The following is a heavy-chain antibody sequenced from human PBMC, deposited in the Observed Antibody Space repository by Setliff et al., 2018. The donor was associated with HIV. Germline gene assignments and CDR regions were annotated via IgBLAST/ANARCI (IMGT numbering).Heavy chain of an antibody. CDR1: GGSITNHY. CDR2: IYGSGIT. CDR3: AREASEVPAFLFDI. J-gene: IGHJ3*02. V-gene: IGHV4-4*07. Sequence: SETLSLTCTVSGGSITNHYWSWISQPAGKGLEWIGRIYGSGITSYNPSLQRPVTMSVDTSKNQFSLRLNFVTAADTAVYFVAREASEVPAFLFDIWGQGNMVTVS. D-gene: IGHD2-2*01.